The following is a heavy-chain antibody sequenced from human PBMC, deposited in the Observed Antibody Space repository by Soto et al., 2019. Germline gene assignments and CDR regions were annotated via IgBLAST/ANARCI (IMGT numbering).Heavy chain of an antibody. Sequence: SETLSLTCEVSGYSIGNSYYWAWIRQSPGKGLEWIGSFFRSGNTYYNPSLESRVTISADTSKNQFSLNVRSVTVADTAVYFCARDRGIPTWRIANSGHGSRVT. V-gene: IGHV4-38-2*02. CDR1: GYSIGNSYY. D-gene: IGHD2-15*01. CDR3: ARDRGIPTWRIAN. CDR2: FFRSGNT. J-gene: IGHJ4*01.